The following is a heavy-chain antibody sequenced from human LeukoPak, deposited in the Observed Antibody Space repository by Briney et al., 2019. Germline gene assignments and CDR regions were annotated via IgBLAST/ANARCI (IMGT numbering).Heavy chain of an antibody. V-gene: IGHV4-59*08. CDR2: IYFSGTT. CDR1: GDSISSYY. J-gene: IGHJ4*02. Sequence: SETLSLTCTVSGDSISSYYWSWMRQPPGKGLEWIGYIYFSGTTYYNPSLKSRVTISVDTSKNQFSLKLSSVTAADTAVYYCARQAAGPLASYFDYGGQEPLVTVSS. CDR3: ARQAAGPLASYFDY. D-gene: IGHD6-13*01.